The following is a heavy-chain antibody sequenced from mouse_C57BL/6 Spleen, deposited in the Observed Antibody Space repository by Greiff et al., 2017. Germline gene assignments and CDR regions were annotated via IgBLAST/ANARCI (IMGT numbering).Heavy chain of an antibody. CDR2: INPYNGGT. Sequence: VQLQQSGPVLVKPGASVKMSCKASGYTFTDYYMNWVKQSHGKSLEWIGVINPYNGGTSYNQKFKGKATLTVDKSSSTAYMELNSLTSEDSAVYYCARQEGNSSGYVAYWGQGTLVTVSA. CDR1: GYTFTDYY. CDR3: ARQEGNSSGYVAY. J-gene: IGHJ3*01. V-gene: IGHV1-19*01. D-gene: IGHD3-2*02.